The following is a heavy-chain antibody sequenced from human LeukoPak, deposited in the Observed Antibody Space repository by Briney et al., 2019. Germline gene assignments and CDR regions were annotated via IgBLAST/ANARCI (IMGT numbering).Heavy chain of an antibody. Sequence: GGSLRLSCAASGFTFSSYWMHWVRQAPGKGLVWVSRINSDGSGTSYADSVKGRFTISRDNAKNTLYLQINSLRAEDTAVYYCAKLQQMIGAFDIWGQGTMVTVSS. CDR2: INSDGSGT. CDR3: AKLQQMIGAFDI. V-gene: IGHV3-74*01. CDR1: GFTFSSYW. J-gene: IGHJ3*02. D-gene: IGHD4-11*01.